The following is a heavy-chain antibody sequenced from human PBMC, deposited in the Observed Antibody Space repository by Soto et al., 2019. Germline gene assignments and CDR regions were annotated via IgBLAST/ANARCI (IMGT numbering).Heavy chain of an antibody. J-gene: IGHJ6*02. CDR1: GYTFTSYA. CDR2: INAGNGNT. V-gene: IGHV1-3*01. CDR3: ASERVKGSGSPSRYYYGMGV. Sequence: ASVKVSCKASGYTFTSYAMHWVRQAPGQRLEWMGWINAGNGNTKYSQKFQGRVTITRDTSASTAYMELSSLRSEDTAVYYCASERVKGSGSPSRYYYGMGVWGQGTTVTVSS. D-gene: IGHD3-10*01.